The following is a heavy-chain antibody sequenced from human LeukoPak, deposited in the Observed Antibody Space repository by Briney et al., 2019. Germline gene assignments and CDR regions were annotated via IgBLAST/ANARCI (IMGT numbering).Heavy chain of an antibody. CDR3: TASDHLYCSSSSCHFDY. J-gene: IGHJ4*02. Sequence: GGSLRLSCTVSGLSFGDYGMSWVRQAPGKGLEWVSFIQSKTYCEVTMYAASVRGRFTISRDDYRSNDYLQMNSLKTEDTAVYYCTASDHLYCSSSSCHFDYWGQGTLATVAS. CDR1: GLSFGDYG. V-gene: IGHV3-49*04. D-gene: IGHD2-15*01. CDR2: IQSKTYCEVT.